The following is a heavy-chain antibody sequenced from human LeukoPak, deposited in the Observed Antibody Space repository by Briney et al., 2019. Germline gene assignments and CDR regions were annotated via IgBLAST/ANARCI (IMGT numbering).Heavy chain of an antibody. CDR2: MNPNSGNT. CDR3: AIRYSSSWYVFSNKFDY. CDR1: GYTFTSYD. V-gene: IGHV1-8*01. D-gene: IGHD6-13*01. J-gene: IGHJ4*02. Sequence: GASVKVSCKASGYTFTSYDINWVRQATGQGLEWMGWMNPNSGNTGYAQKLQGRVTMTRNTSISTAYMELSSLRSEDTAVYYCAIRYSSSWYVFSNKFDYWGQGTLVTVSS.